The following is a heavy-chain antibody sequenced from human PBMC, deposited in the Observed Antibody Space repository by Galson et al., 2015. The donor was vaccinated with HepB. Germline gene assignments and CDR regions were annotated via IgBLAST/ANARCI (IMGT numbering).Heavy chain of an antibody. CDR3: ARAAGWVDP. J-gene: IGHJ5*02. CDR1: GFSFSDFY. CDR2: ISGSGTTA. V-gene: IGHV3-11*01. Sequence: LRLSCAASGFSFSDFYMTWIRQAPGKGLEWISYISGSGTTAYYADSVKGRFTVSRDNAKKSLYLQMNSLRAEDTAIYYCARAAGWVDPWGQGTLVIVSS.